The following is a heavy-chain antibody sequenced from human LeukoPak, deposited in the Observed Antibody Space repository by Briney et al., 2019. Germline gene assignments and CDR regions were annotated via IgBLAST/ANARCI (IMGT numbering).Heavy chain of an antibody. Sequence: SVKVSCKASGGTFSSYAISWVRQAPGQGLEWMGRIIPILGIANYAQKFQGRVTITADKSTSTAYMELSSLRSADTAVYYCARDCSGYNWYFDLWGRGTLVTVSS. CDR1: GGTFSSYA. CDR2: IIPILGIA. CDR3: ARDCSGYNWYFDL. J-gene: IGHJ2*01. V-gene: IGHV1-69*04. D-gene: IGHD3-22*01.